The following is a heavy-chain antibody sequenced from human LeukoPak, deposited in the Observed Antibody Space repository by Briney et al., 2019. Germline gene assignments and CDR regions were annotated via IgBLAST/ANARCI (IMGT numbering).Heavy chain of an antibody. D-gene: IGHD4-17*01. CDR2: ISSTSGHI. CDR3: ARENGDYADAFDI. J-gene: IGHJ3*02. CDR1: GFTFTNYR. V-gene: IGHV3-21*01. Sequence: GGSLRLSCAASGFTFTNYRMTWVRQAPGKGLEWVSSISSTSGHIFYADSVQGRFTISRDNAKSSLYLQMNSLRAEDTAVYYCARENGDYADAFDIWGQGTMVTVSS.